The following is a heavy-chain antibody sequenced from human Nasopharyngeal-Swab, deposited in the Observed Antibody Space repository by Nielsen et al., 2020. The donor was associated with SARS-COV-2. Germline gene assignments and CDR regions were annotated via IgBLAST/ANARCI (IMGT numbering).Heavy chain of an antibody. Sequence: SETLALTWAVSGGSTGTYYWSWLRQPPGKGLEWIGYIYYTGSTMYNPSLKGRVTISVDTSENQFSLRLTSVTAADSAVYYCARQDVSGSYRFMVYWGQGTLVTVSS. CDR3: ARQDVSGSYRFMVY. CDR2: IYYTGST. CDR1: GGSTGTYY. D-gene: IGHD3-16*02. J-gene: IGHJ4*02. V-gene: IGHV4-59*08.